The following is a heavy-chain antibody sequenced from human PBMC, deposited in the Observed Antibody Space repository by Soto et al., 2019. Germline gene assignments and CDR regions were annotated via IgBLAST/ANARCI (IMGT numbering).Heavy chain of an antibody. Sequence: VQLLESGGGLVLTGGSLRLSCAAFGFTFSSYAMSWVRQAPGKGLEWVSAISGSGGSTYYADSVKGRFTISRDNSKNTLYLQMNSLRAEDPAVYYCAKPLARYCTNGLCHTSGVDYWGQGTLVTVSS. CDR3: AKPLARYCTNGLCHTSGVDY. CDR1: GFTFSSYA. D-gene: IGHD2-8*01. V-gene: IGHV3-23*01. CDR2: ISGSGGST. J-gene: IGHJ4*02.